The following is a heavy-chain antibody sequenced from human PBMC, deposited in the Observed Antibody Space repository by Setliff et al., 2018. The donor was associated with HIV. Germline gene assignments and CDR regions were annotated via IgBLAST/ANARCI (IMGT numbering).Heavy chain of an antibody. Sequence: GGSLRLSCAASGFAFDNYCMTWVRQAPGKGLEWVSAIGGSTGSTYYADSVKGRFTISTDNSKNTLYLQMNSLRAEDTAVYYCARGGARGDYGYFDYWGQGTLVTVSS. V-gene: IGHV3-23*01. CDR1: GFAFDNYC. J-gene: IGHJ4*02. D-gene: IGHD4-17*01. CDR3: ARGGARGDYGYFDY. CDR2: IGGSTGST.